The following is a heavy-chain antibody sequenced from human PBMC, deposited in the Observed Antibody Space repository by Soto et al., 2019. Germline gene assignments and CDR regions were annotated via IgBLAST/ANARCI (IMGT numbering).Heavy chain of an antibody. J-gene: IGHJ4*02. CDR2: IYYSGST. D-gene: IGHD5-18*01. Sequence: QVQLQESGPGLVKPSQTLSLTCTVSGGSISSGGYYWSWIRQHPGKGLEWIGYIYYSGSTYYNPSLKSRVTISVETSKNQFSLKLSSVTAADTAVYYCASGGYSYGDVDYWGQGTLVTVSS. CDR3: ASGGYSYGDVDY. CDR1: GGSISSGGYY. V-gene: IGHV4-31*03.